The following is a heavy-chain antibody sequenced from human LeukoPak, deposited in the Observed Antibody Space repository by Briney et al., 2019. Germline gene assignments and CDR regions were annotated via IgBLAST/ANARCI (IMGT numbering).Heavy chain of an antibody. CDR2: IKSKTDGGTT. D-gene: IGHD3-10*01. J-gene: IGHJ4*02. CDR1: GFTFSNAW. CDR3: TTDLVVGSYYYGSGSYQGDY. Sequence: GGSLRLSCAASGFTFSNAWMSWVRQAPGKGLEWVGRIKSKTDGGTTDYAAPVKGRFTISRDDSKNTLYLQMNSLKTEDTAVYYCTTDLVVGSYYYGSGSYQGDYWGQGTLVTVSS. V-gene: IGHV3-15*01.